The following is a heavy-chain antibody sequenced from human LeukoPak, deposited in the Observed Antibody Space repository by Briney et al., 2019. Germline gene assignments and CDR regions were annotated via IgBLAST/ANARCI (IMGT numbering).Heavy chain of an antibody. CDR2: ISGDGSDT. V-gene: IGHV3-43*02. CDR3: VKEMATLYFDY. J-gene: IGHJ4*02. Sequence: GGSLRLSCAASGFTFDDYAMHWVRQPPGKGLEWVSLISGDGSDTYYADSVKGRFTISRDNSKNSLYLQMNSLRTEDTALYYCVKEMATLYFDYWGQGTLVTVSS. CDR1: GFTFDDYA. D-gene: IGHD5-24*01.